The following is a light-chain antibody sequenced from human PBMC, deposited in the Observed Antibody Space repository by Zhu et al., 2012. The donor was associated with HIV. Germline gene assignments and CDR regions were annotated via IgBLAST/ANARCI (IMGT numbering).Light chain of an antibody. J-gene: IGKJ1*01. CDR1: QSVSSNY. Sequence: TVLTQSPATLSLSPGDRATLACRASQSVSSNYLIWYQQKPGQAPRPLIYGASDRASGVPDRFSGSGSGTDFTLTISRLEPEDFAVYYCHQYDRSWTFGQGTKVEIK. CDR3: HQYDRSWT. V-gene: IGKV3-20*01. CDR2: GAS.